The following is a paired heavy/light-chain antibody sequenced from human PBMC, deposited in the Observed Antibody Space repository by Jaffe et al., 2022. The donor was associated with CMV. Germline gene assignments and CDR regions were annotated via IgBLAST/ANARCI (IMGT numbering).Heavy chain of an antibody. V-gene: IGHV1-8*01. J-gene: IGHJ1*01. CDR2: MSPDSGNT. CDR3: ARGVEDSSGYYYKYFHH. Sequence: QVQLVQSGAEVKKPGASVKVSCKASGYTFTSYDINWVRQAAGQGLEWMGWMSPDSGNTGYAQKFQGRVTMTRNTSISTAYMELSSLRSEDTAVYYCARGVEDSSGYYYKYFHHWGQGSLVTVSS. D-gene: IGHD3-22*01. CDR1: GYTFTSYD.
Light chain of an antibody. CDR3: QQYYSTLLT. J-gene: IGKJ4*01. CDR1: QNILYSSTNKNY. CDR2: WAS. V-gene: IGKV4-1*01. Sequence: DIVMTQSPDSLTVSLGERATINCKSSQNILYSSTNKNYLAWYQQKPGQPPKLLISWASTRESGVPDRFSGSGSGTDFTLTISSLQAEDVAVYYCQQYYSTLLTFGGGTKVEIK.